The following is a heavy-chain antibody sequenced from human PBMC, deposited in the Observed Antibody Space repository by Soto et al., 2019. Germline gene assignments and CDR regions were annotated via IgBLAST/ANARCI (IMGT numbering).Heavy chain of an antibody. CDR2: IYWDDDK. V-gene: IGHV2-5*02. Sequence: QITLKESGPTLVKPTQTLTLTCTFSGFSLSSSGVGVAWIRQPPGKDLEWLALIYWDDDKRYSPSLKSRLTIPKDTSKNPVVLTMTNMDPVDTATYYCAHRGNYFDYWGKGTLVTVSS. D-gene: IGHD6-13*01. CDR1: GFSLSSSGVG. CDR3: AHRGNYFDY. J-gene: IGHJ4*02.